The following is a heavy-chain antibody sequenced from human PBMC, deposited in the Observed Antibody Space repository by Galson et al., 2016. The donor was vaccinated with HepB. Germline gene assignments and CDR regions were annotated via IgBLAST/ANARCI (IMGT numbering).Heavy chain of an antibody. CDR1: GFTFSDYF. CDR3: GRDYGEGRDGYGVLDY. J-gene: IGHJ4*02. CDR2: IYYSGST. V-gene: IGHV4-59*01. Sequence: LRLSCAGSGFTFSDYFMDWVRQPPGKALEWLGHIYYSGSTKYNPSLQSRGSISIDTSKNQFPLRLSSVTAADTAVYYCGRDYGEGRDGYGVLDYWGQGVLVTVPS. D-gene: IGHD5-18*01.